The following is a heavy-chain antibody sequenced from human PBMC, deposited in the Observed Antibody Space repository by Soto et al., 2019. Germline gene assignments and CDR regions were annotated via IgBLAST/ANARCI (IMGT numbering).Heavy chain of an antibody. D-gene: IGHD6-19*01. CDR3: ARAQYSSGWKIDY. V-gene: IGHV4-59*01. CDR2: VYNSGST. Sequence: LSLTCTVSGGSISGYSWSWIRQPPGKGLECVGYVYNSGSTNYNPSLKSRATISIDTSQNQFSLRLSSVTAADTAVYYCARAQYSSGWKIDYWDQGALVTVS. J-gene: IGHJ4*02. CDR1: GGSISGYS.